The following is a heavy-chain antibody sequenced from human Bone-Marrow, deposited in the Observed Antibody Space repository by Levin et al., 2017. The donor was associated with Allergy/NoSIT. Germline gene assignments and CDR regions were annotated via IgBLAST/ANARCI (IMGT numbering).Heavy chain of an antibody. CDR2: ISYDGSNK. CDR1: GFTFSSYG. D-gene: IGHD1-26*01. V-gene: IGHV3-30*18. J-gene: IGHJ4*02. CDR3: AKDRGGSYLFDY. Sequence: GESLKISCAASGFTFSSYGMHWVRQAPGKGLEWVAVISYDGSNKYYADSVKGRFTISRDNSKNTLYLQMNSLRAEDTAVYYCAKDRGGSYLFDYWGQGTLVTVSS.